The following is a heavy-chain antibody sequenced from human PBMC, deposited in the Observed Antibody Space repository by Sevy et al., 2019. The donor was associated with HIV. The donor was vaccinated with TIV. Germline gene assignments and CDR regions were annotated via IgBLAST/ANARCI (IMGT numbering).Heavy chain of an antibody. V-gene: IGHV3-23*01. J-gene: IGHJ6*02. D-gene: IGHD2-15*01. CDR2: ISGSGGST. Sequence: GGSLRLSCAASGFTFSTYAMSWVRQAPGKGLEWVSAISGSGGSTDYADSGKGRFTISRDKPKNTLYLQMNSLRVADTAVYCCAKGDRTFYGLDVWGQGTTVTVSS. CDR3: AKGDRTFYGLDV. CDR1: GFTFSTYA.